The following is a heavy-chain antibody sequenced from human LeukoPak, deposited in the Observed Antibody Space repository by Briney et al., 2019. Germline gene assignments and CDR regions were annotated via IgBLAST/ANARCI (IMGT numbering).Heavy chain of an antibody. D-gene: IGHD1-26*01. CDR3: AILGEWELLPYYYYMDV. CDR1: GGSFTSGAYY. V-gene: IGHV4-61*02. J-gene: IGHJ6*03. Sequence: SETLSLTCTVSGGSFTSGAYYWSWLRQPAGKGLEWIGRIYPSGSTNYNPSLKSRVTISVDTSKNQFSLKLSSVTAADTAVYYCAILGEWELLPYYYYMDVWGKGTTVTVSS. CDR2: IYPSGST.